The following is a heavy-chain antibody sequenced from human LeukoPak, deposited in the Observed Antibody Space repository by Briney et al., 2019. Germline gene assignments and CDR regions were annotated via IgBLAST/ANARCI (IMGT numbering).Heavy chain of an antibody. CDR3: ARGRTGAAALDF. CDR1: GGAFSGHY. D-gene: IGHD6-25*01. J-gene: IGHJ4*02. Sequence: SETLSLTCAVYGGAFSGHYWTWIRQSPGKGLEWIGESTHSGSTNYNPSLKSRLTISVDTFKNQFSLKLTSVSAADTAVYHCARGRTGAAALDFWGPGTLVTVSS. V-gene: IGHV4-34*01. CDR2: STHSGST.